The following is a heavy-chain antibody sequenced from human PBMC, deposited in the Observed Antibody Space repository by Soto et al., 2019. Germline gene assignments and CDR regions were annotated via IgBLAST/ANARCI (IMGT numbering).Heavy chain of an antibody. CDR1: GGSINIGGYY. D-gene: IGHD3-3*02. J-gene: IGHJ4*02. CDR3: ARTAWHFFDY. V-gene: IGHV4-31*03. Sequence: SETLSLTCTVSGGSINIGGYYWSWIRQHPGKGLEWIGYIYYSGSTFYNPSLKSRVTIPFDTSKNQFSLKLNSVTAADTAVYYCARTAWHFFDYWGQGTLVTVSS. CDR2: IYYSGST.